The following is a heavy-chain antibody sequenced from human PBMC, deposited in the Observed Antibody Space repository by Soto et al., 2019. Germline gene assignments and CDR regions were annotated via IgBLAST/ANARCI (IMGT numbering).Heavy chain of an antibody. CDR3: ARAYYYGSGSPSYYNGMAV. D-gene: IGHD3-10*01. J-gene: IGHJ6*02. CDR1: GDRISSNRVA. V-gene: IGHV6-1*01. CDR2: TYFRSKWYN. Sequence: PPQTRSLTCAISGDRISSNRVASNWIRQSPSRDLEWLGRTYFRSKWYNDYAVSVKSRITINADTSKNQFSLQLSSVTPEDTALYFCARAYYYGSGSPSYYNGMAVWGQGTTVTVSS.